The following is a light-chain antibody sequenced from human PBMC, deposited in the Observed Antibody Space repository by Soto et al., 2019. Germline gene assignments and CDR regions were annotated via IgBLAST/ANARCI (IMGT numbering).Light chain of an antibody. CDR2: GNT. V-gene: IGLV1-40*01. Sequence: QTVVTQPPSVSGAPGQRATISCTGSSSNIGAGYDVHWYQQLPGAAPKLLISGNTNRPSGVPDRFSGSKSGTSASLAITGLQAEDEADYYCQSYDISLSVVVFGGGTKLTVL. CDR1: SSNIGAGYD. J-gene: IGLJ2*01. CDR3: QSYDISLSVVV.